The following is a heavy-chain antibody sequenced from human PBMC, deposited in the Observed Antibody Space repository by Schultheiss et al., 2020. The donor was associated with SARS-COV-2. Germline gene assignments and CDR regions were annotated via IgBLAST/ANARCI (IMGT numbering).Heavy chain of an antibody. CDR3: ANLNSCSGSSCYSVDY. Sequence: GESLKISCAASGFTFSSYAMHWVRQAPGKGLEWVAVISYDGSNKYYADSVKGRFTISRDNSKNTLYLQMNSLRAEDTAVYYCANLNSCSGSSCYSVDYWGQGTLVTVSS. D-gene: IGHD2-15*01. CDR1: GFTFSSYA. V-gene: IGHV3-30-3*01. CDR2: ISYDGSNK. J-gene: IGHJ4*02.